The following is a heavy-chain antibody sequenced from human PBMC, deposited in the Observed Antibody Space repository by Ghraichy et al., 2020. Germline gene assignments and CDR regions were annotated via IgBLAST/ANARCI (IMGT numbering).Heavy chain of an antibody. CDR2: IKEDGSEK. D-gene: IGHD2-8*01. V-gene: IGHV3-7*03. J-gene: IGHJ5*02. CDR3: ARAEANGFGP. CDR1: GFTFTAYW. Sequence: GGSLRLSCAVSGFTFTAYWMTWVRQAPGKGLEWVANIKEDGSEKYYVDSVKGRFTVSRDNAKNSVYLQMSSLRVEDTAVYYCARAEANGFGPWGQGTLVIVSS.